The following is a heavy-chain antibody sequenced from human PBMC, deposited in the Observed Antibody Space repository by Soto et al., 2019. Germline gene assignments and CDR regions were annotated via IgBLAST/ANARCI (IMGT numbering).Heavy chain of an antibody. CDR3: ASGMSYYYYGMDV. CDR2: IIPIFGTA. J-gene: IGHJ6*02. D-gene: IGHD1-1*01. Sequence: SVKVSCKASGYTFSSYAISWVLQAPGQGLEWMGGIIPIFGTANYAQKFQGRVTITADESTSTAYMELSSLRSEDTAVYYCASGMSYYYYGMDVWGQGTTVTVSS. V-gene: IGHV1-69*13. CDR1: GYTFSSYA.